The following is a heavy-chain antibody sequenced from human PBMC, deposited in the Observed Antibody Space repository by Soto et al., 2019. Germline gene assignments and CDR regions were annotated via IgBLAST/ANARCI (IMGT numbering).Heavy chain of an antibody. J-gene: IGHJ5*02. CDR2: IWYDGSNK. V-gene: IGHV3-33*01. D-gene: IGHD6-13*01. Sequence: GGSLRLSCAASGFTFSSYGMHWVRQAPGKGLEWVAVIWYDGSNKYYADSVKGRFTISRDNSKNTLYLQMNSLRAEDTAVYYCARDKESSWYWFDPWGQGTLVTVSS. CDR3: ARDKESSWYWFDP. CDR1: GFTFSSYG.